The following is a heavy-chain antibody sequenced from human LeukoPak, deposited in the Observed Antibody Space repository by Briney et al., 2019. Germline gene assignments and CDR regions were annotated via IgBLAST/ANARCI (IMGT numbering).Heavy chain of an antibody. CDR1: GYTFTSYG. J-gene: IGHJ6*02. D-gene: IGHD2-15*01. Sequence: ASVKVSCKAPGYTFTSYGISWVRQAPGQGLEWMGWISAYNGNTNYAQKLQGRVTMTTDTSTSTAYMELRSLRSDDTAVYYCARRDSRWQNRYYYGMDVWGQGTTVTVSS. CDR2: ISAYNGNT. CDR3: ARRDSRWQNRYYYGMDV. V-gene: IGHV1-18*01.